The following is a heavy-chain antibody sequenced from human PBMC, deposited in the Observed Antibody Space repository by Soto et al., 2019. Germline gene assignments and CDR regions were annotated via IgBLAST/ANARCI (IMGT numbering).Heavy chain of an antibody. D-gene: IGHD3-3*01. CDR3: ATGVIWIGYFTVDS. CDR2: FIPVYRTL. J-gene: IGHJ4*02. Sequence: ASVKVSCKASGGSFGRSAINWVRQTPGQGLEWLGGFIPVYRTLNYAQKFQGRVTITADESTGTAYMTLSSLASDDTAVYYCATGVIWIGYFTVDSWGQGTRVTVSS. CDR1: GGSFGRSA. V-gene: IGHV1-69*13.